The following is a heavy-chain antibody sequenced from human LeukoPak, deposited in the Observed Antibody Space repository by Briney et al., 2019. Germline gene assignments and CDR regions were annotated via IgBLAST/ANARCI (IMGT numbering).Heavy chain of an antibody. CDR2: INHSGST. CDR1: GGSFSGYY. J-gene: IGHJ4*02. CDR3: ARLWYSSHLDY. D-gene: IGHD6-13*01. V-gene: IGHV4-34*01. Sequence: SETLSLTCAVYGGSFSGYYWSWIRQPPGKGLEWIGEINHSGSTNYNPSLKSRVTISVDTSKNRFSLKLRSVTAADTAVYYCARLWYSSHLDYWGQGTLVTVSS.